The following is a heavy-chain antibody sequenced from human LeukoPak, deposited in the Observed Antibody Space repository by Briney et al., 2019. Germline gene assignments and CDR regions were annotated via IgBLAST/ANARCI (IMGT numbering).Heavy chain of an antibody. J-gene: IGHJ6*02. CDR3: AKDQGDSSGYLGYYYYYGMDV. V-gene: IGHV3-23*01. Sequence: GGSLRLSCAASGFTFSSYAMSWVRQAPGKELEWVSAISGSGGSTYYADSVKCRFTISRDNSKNTLYLQMNSVRAEDTAVYYCAKDQGDSSGYLGYYYYYGMDVWGQGTTVTVSS. CDR1: GFTFSSYA. CDR2: ISGSGGST. D-gene: IGHD3-22*01.